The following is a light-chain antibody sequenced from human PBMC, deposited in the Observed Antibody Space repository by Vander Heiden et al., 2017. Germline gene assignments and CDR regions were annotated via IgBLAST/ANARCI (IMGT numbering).Light chain of an antibody. CDR2: GKN. V-gene: IGLV3-19*01. CDR3: SSGDSSGNPHVV. J-gene: IGLJ2*01. Sequence: SSEITQAPSVSVALRRTVSIACQGRSLRSAYASGEQQKPGQAAVLVIYGKNNRPSGIPDRLSGSSSGNTASLTITGAQAEDEADYYCSSGDSSGNPHVVFGGGTKLTVL. CDR1: SLRSAY.